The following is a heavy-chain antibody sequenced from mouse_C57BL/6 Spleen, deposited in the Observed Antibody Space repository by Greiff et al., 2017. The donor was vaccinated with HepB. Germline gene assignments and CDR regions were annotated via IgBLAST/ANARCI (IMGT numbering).Heavy chain of an antibody. CDR1: GYTFTDYY. Sequence: EVQLQQSGPVLVKPGASVKMSCKASGYTFTDYYMNWVKQSHGKSLEWIGVINPYNGGTSYNQKFKGKATLTVDKSSSTAYMELNSLTSEDSAVYYCARSDYYGSSYFYYFDYWGQGTTLTVSS. V-gene: IGHV1-19*01. J-gene: IGHJ2*01. CDR2: INPYNGGT. CDR3: ARSDYYGSSYFYYFDY. D-gene: IGHD1-1*01.